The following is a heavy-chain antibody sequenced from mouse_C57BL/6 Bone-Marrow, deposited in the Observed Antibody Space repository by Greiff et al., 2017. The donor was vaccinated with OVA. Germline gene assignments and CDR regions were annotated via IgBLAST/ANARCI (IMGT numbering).Heavy chain of an antibody. Sequence: VQLQQSVAELVRPGASVKLSCTASGFNIKNTYMHWVKQRPEQGLEWIGRIDPANGNTKYAPKFQGKATITADTSSNTAYMQLSSLTSEDTAIYYCARVSFYGSSRYAMDYWGQGTSVTVSS. V-gene: IGHV14-3*01. CDR3: ARVSFYGSSRYAMDY. J-gene: IGHJ4*01. CDR1: GFNIKNTY. CDR2: IDPANGNT. D-gene: IGHD1-1*01.